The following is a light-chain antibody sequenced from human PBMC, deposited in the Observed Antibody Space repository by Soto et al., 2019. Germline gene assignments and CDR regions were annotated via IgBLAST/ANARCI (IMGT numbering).Light chain of an antibody. CDR3: TSYAGNYNFV. CDR1: SSDVGGYNF. V-gene: IGLV2-8*01. CDR2: DVY. Sequence: QSVLTQPPSASGSPGQSVTISCTGTSSDVGGYNFVSWYQHHPGKAPKLMIYDVYKRPSGVPDRFSGSKSGNTASLTVSGLQAEDEADYYCTSYAGNYNFVFGTGTKVTVL. J-gene: IGLJ1*01.